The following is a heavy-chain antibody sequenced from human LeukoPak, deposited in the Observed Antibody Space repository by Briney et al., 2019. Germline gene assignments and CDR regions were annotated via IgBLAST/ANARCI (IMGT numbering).Heavy chain of an antibody. D-gene: IGHD4-17*01. J-gene: IGHJ5*02. CDR2: ITNSGNSK. V-gene: IGHV3-48*04. CDR3: ARSYGDYNWFDP. Sequence: GGSLRLSCAASEFTFSSYSMNWVRQAPGKGLEWVSYITNSGNSKSYADSVKGRFTISRDNAKNSLYLQMNSLRADDTAVYYCARSYGDYNWFDPWGQGTLVTVSS. CDR1: EFTFSSYS.